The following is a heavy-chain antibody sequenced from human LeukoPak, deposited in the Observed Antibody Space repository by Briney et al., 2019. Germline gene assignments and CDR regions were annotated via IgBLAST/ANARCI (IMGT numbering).Heavy chain of an antibody. D-gene: IGHD6-19*01. Sequence: GRSLRLSCAASGFTVSSNYMSWVRQAPGKGLEWVSVIYSGGSTYYADSVKGRFTISRDNSKNTLYLQMNSLRAEDTAVYYCARRRLVDYYYGMDVWGQGTTVTVSS. J-gene: IGHJ6*02. CDR2: IYSGGST. V-gene: IGHV3-53*01. CDR3: ARRRLVDYYYGMDV. CDR1: GFTVSSNY.